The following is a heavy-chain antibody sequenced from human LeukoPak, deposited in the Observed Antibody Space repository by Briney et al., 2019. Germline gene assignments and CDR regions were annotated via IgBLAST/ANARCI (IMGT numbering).Heavy chain of an antibody. CDR3: AGRREELDY. Sequence: SETLSLTCTVSGGSISSYYWSWIRQPPGKGLEWIGYIYTSGGTNYNPSLKSRVTISVDTSKNQFSLKLSSVTAADTAVYYCAGRREELDYWGQGTLVTVSS. J-gene: IGHJ4*02. V-gene: IGHV4-4*09. CDR1: GGSISSYY. CDR2: IYTSGGT.